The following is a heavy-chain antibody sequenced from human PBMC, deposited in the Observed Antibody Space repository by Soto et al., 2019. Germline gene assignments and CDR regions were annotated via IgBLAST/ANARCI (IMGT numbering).Heavy chain of an antibody. D-gene: IGHD3-3*01. Sequence: QVQLVQSGAEVKKPGASVKVSCKASGYTFTSYDINWVRQATGQGLEWMGWMNPNSGNTGYAQKFQGRVTMTRNTSISTAYMELSSLSSEDTAVYYCARSTYYDFWSGYFSGYYYYMDVWGKGTTVTVSS. V-gene: IGHV1-8*01. CDR2: MNPNSGNT. CDR3: ARSTYYDFWSGYFSGYYYYMDV. J-gene: IGHJ6*03. CDR1: GYTFTSYD.